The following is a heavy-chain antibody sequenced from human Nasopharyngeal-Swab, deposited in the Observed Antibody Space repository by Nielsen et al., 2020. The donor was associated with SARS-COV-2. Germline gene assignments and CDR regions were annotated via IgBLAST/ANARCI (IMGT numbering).Heavy chain of an antibody. CDR2: INHSGST. Sequence: SETLSLTCAVYGGSFSGYYWSWIRQPPGKGLEWIGEINHSGSTNYNPCLKSRVTISVDTSKNQFSLKLSSVTAADTAVYYCARGGIPTGDLPTGYYFDYWGQGTLVTVSS. CDR3: ARGGIPTGDLPTGYYFDY. J-gene: IGHJ4*02. D-gene: IGHD7-27*01. CDR1: GGSFSGYY. V-gene: IGHV4-34*01.